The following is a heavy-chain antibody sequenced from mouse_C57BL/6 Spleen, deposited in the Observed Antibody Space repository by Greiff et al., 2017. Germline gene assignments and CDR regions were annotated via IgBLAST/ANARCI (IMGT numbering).Heavy chain of an antibody. J-gene: IGHJ3*01. CDR1: GFTFSDYG. V-gene: IGHV5-17*01. Sequence: DVMLVESGGGLVKPGGSLKLSCAASGFTFSDYGMHWVRQAPEKGLEWVAYISSGSSTIYYADTVKGRFTISRDNAKNTLFLQMTSLRSEDTAMYYCARDSNYVLWFAYWGQGTLVTVSA. D-gene: IGHD2-5*01. CDR2: ISSGSSTI. CDR3: ARDSNYVLWFAY.